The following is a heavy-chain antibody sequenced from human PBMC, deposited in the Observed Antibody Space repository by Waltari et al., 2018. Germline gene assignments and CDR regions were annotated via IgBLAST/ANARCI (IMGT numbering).Heavy chain of an antibody. CDR3: ATTYDSRGYYDVHFDY. CDR2: IIPIFGTA. Sequence: QVQLVQSGAEVKKPGSSVKVSCKASGGTFSSYAISWVRQAPGQGLEWMGGIIPIFGTANYAQKCQGRVTITADKSTSTAYMERSSLRSEDTAVYYCATTYDSRGYYDVHFDYWGQGTLVTVSS. D-gene: IGHD3-22*01. V-gene: IGHV1-69*14. J-gene: IGHJ4*02. CDR1: GGTFSSYA.